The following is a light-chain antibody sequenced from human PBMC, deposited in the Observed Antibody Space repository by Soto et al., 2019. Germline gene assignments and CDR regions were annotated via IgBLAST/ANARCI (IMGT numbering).Light chain of an antibody. Sequence: QSALTQPRSVSGSPGQSVTISCTGTTSDVGGHNYVSWYQQHPGKAPKLIIYDVSERPSGVPDRFSGSKSANTAFLTISGLQAEDDADYHCSSYAGTYSWVFGGGTKLTVL. V-gene: IGLV2-11*01. CDR2: DVS. CDR1: TSDVGGHNY. CDR3: SSYAGTYSWV. J-gene: IGLJ3*02.